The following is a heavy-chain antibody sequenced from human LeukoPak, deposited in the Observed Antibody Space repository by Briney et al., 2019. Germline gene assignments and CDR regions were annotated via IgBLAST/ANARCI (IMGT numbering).Heavy chain of an antibody. D-gene: IGHD5-24*01. CDR1: GFTFSSYW. V-gene: IGHV3-74*01. Sequence: PGGSLRLSCAASGFTFSSYWMHWVRQAPGKGLVWVSRIKSDGSSTSYADSVKGRFTISRDNAKNTLYLQMNSLRDEDTAVYYCARATLDGYNSPGLDYWGQGTLVTVSS. J-gene: IGHJ4*02. CDR3: ARATLDGYNSPGLDY. CDR2: IKSDGSST.